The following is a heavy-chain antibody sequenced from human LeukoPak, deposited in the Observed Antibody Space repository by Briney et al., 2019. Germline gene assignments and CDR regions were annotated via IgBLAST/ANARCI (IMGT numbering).Heavy chain of an antibody. CDR2: LYYSGNT. D-gene: IGHD1-26*01. V-gene: IGHV4-59*11. Sequence: SETLSLTCTVSGGSISTHYWSWLRQPPGKGLEWIGCLYYSGNTNYNPSLKSRVTLSLDASKNQFSLTLSSVTAADTALYYCARGGTYEKAYYYHYYLDVWGRGTTVTVSS. J-gene: IGHJ6*03. CDR1: GGSISTHY. CDR3: ARGGTYEKAYYYHYYLDV.